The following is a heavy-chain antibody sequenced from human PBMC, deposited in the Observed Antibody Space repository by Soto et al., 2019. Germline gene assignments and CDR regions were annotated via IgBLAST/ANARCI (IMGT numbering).Heavy chain of an antibody. CDR1: GFTFSNAW. V-gene: IGHV3-15*01. J-gene: IGHJ6*04. Sequence: PGGSLRLSCAASGFTFSNAWMSWVRQAPGKGLEWVGRIKSKTDGGTTDYAAPVKGRFTISRDDSKNTLYLQMNSLKTEDTAVYYCTTDFSSSAPLYYYYYGMDVWGKGTTVTVSS. CDR2: IKSKTDGGTT. D-gene: IGHD6-6*01. CDR3: TTDFSSSAPLYYYYYGMDV.